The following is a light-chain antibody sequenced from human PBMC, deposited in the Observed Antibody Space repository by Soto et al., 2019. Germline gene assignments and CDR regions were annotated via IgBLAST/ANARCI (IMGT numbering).Light chain of an antibody. CDR3: QVWDSSSDHLV. CDR1: NIGSKS. Sequence: SYELPQPPSVSVAPGKTARITCGGNNIGSKSMHWYQQKPGQAPVLVIYYDSDRPSGIPERFSGSNSGNTATLTISRVEAGDEADYYCQVWDSSSDHLVFGGGTQLTVL. CDR2: YDS. J-gene: IGLJ2*01. V-gene: IGLV3-21*04.